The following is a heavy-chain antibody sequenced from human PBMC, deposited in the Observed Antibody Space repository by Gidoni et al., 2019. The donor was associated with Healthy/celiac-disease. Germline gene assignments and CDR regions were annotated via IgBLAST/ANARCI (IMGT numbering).Heavy chain of an antibody. D-gene: IGHD3-10*01. CDR2: ISSNGGST. CDR1: GFTFSSYA. V-gene: IGHV3-64D*06. CDR3: VKREGPYGSGSSHAFDI. Sequence: EVQLVESGGGLVQPGGSLRLSCSASGFTFSSYAMHWVRQAPGKGLEYVSAISSNGGSTYYADSVKGRFTISRDNSKNTLYLQMSSLRAEDTAVYYCVKREGPYGSGSSHAFDIWGQGTMVTVSS. J-gene: IGHJ3*02.